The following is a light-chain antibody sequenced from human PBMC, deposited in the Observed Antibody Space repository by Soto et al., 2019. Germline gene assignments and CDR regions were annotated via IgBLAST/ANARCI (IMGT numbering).Light chain of an antibody. CDR2: DAS. CDR1: QSVSSN. Sequence: EIVMTQSPATLSVSPGERATLSCRASQSVSSNLAWYQQKPGQAPRLLIYDASTRATGIPARFSGSGSGTEFTLTISSPQSEDFAVYYCQQYNNWPPLTFGGGTKVEIK. J-gene: IGKJ4*01. V-gene: IGKV3-15*01. CDR3: QQYNNWPPLT.